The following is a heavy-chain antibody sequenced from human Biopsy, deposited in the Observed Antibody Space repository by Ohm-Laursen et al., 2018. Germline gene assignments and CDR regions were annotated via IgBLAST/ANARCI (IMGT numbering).Heavy chain of an antibody. CDR1: GFTFSSYA. V-gene: IGHV3-21*01. CDR3: GRGQTVAPGYYGMDV. J-gene: IGHJ6*02. CDR2: ISSSGSFI. Sequence: GSLRLSCTASGFTFSSYAMTWFRQAPGQGLEWVSSISSSGSFIYFADSVKGRFTISRDNARNSLYLQMNSLRAEDTAVYYCGRGQTVAPGYYGMDVWGQGTTVTVSS. D-gene: IGHD4-17*01.